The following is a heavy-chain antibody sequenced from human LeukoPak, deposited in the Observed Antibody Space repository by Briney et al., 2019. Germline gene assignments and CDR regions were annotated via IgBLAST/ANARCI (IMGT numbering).Heavy chain of an antibody. J-gene: IGHJ6*03. D-gene: IGHD6-19*01. Sequence: SETLSLTCTVSGYSISSGYYWGWIRQPPGKGLEWIGSIYHSGSTYYNPSLKSRVSISVDSSRNQLSLKLTSVTAADTAVYYCARFKPHRGWSPGTSYYYYMDVWGKGTTVTISS. CDR3: ARFKPHRGWSPGTSYYYYMDV. CDR1: GYSISSGYY. V-gene: IGHV4-38-2*02. CDR2: IYHSGST.